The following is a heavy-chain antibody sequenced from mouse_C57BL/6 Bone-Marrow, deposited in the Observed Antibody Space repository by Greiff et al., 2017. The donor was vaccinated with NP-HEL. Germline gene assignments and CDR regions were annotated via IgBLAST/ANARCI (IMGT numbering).Heavy chain of an antibody. J-gene: IGHJ2*01. Sequence: QVQLKESGPGLVQPSQSPSITCTVSGFSLTSYGVHWVRQSPGKGLEWLGVIWSGGSTDYNAAFISRLSISKDNSKSQVFFKMNSLQADDTAIYYCARNGGDGYPYYFDYWGQGTTLTVSS. CDR2: IWSGGST. CDR1: GFSLTSYG. V-gene: IGHV2-2*01. CDR3: ARNGGDGYPYYFDY. D-gene: IGHD2-3*01.